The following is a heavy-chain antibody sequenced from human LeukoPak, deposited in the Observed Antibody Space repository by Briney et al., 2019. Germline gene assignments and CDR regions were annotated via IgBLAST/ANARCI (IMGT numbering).Heavy chain of an antibody. J-gene: IGHJ5*02. CDR2: ISAYNLNT. V-gene: IGHV1-18*01. CDR1: GYTFNAYA. Sequence: ASVKVSCKASGYTFNAYAITWARQAPGQGLEWMGWISAYNLNTNYAQNLQGRVTMTVDTSTTTAYMELRSLGFDDTAVYYCARVGNGASWPWEWFDPWGQGTLVTVSS. CDR3: ARVGNGASWPWEWFDP. D-gene: IGHD2-2*01.